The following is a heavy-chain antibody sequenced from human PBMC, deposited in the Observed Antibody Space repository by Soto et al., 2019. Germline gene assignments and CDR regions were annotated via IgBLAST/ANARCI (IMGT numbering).Heavy chain of an antibody. V-gene: IGHV3-23*01. CDR3: AKLDFWNSYYGLDV. CDR2: LSGSDGTT. D-gene: IGHD3-3*01. Sequence: EVQLLESGGGLVQPGGSLRLSCAASGFTFGTYTMSWVCQAPGKGLEWVSSLSGSDGTTYYADSVKGRFSISRDKSKNTVYLQMNSLRAEDTDIYYCAKLDFWNSYYGLDVWGQGTTVTVSS. CDR1: GFTFGTYT. J-gene: IGHJ6*02.